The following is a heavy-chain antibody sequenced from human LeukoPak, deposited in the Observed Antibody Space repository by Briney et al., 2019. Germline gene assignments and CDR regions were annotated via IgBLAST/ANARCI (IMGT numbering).Heavy chain of an antibody. CDR1: GFTFSSYE. D-gene: IGHD3-10*01. J-gene: IGHJ5*02. CDR2: ISSSGSTI. Sequence: PGGSLRLSCAASGFTFSSYEMNWVRQAPGKGLEWVSYISSSGSTIYYADSVKGRFTISRDNAKNSLYLQMNSLRAEDTAVYYCARDRAWFGEPYNWFDPWGQGTLVTVSS. V-gene: IGHV3-48*03. CDR3: ARDRAWFGEPYNWFDP.